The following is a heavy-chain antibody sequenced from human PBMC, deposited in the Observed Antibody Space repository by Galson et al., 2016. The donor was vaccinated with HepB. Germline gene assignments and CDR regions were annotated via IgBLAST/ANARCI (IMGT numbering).Heavy chain of an antibody. CDR1: GFTFKKDW. CDR2: IKPDGREA. CDR3: ARGTWTREA. J-gene: IGHJ5*02. D-gene: IGHD3/OR15-3a*01. Sequence: SLRLSCAVSGFTFKKDWMSWVRQAPGKGLEWVANIKPDGREAYYVDSVKGRFTVSRDNAKNSPYLQMNSLRVEDTAVYYCARGTWTREAWGQGTLVTVPS. V-gene: IGHV3-7*03.